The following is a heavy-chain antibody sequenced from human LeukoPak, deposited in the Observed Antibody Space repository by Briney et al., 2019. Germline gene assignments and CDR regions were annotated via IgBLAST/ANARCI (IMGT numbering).Heavy chain of an antibody. CDR2: ISGSGGST. D-gene: IGHD2-2*01. V-gene: IGHV3-23*01. CDR1: GFTFSSYA. Sequence: PGGSLRLSCAASGFTFSSYAMSWVRQAPGKGLEWVSAISGSGGSTYYADSVKGRFTISRDNSKNTLYLQMNSLRAEDTAVYYCAKALGYCSSTSCMGYMDVWGKGTTVTVSS. CDR3: AKALGYCSSTSCMGYMDV. J-gene: IGHJ6*03.